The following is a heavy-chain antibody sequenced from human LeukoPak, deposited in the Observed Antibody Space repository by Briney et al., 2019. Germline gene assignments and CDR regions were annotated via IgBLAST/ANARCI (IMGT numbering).Heavy chain of an antibody. D-gene: IGHD3-22*01. Sequence: ASVKVSCKASGYTFTSYGISWVRQAPGQGLEWMGWISAYNGNTNYAQKLQGRVTMTTDTSTSTAYMELRSLRSDDTAVYYCARDSHYYDSSGYYHGLVFDYWGQGTLVTVSS. CDR2: ISAYNGNT. V-gene: IGHV1-18*01. CDR1: GYTFTSYG. J-gene: IGHJ4*02. CDR3: ARDSHYYDSSGYYHGLVFDY.